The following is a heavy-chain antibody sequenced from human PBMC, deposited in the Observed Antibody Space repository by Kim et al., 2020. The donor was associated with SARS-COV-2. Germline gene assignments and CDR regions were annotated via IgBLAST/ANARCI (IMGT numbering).Heavy chain of an antibody. Sequence: GYAQKFQGRVTMTRNTSISTAYMELSSLRSEDTAVYYCARLDYGDYAFDIWGQGTMVTVSS. J-gene: IGHJ3*02. CDR3: ARLDYGDYAFDI. D-gene: IGHD4-17*01. V-gene: IGHV1-8*01.